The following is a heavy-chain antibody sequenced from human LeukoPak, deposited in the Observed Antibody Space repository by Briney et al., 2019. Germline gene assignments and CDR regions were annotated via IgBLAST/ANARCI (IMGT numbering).Heavy chain of an antibody. CDR1: GGSFSGYY. D-gene: IGHD6-6*01. CDR2: INHSGST. Sequence: SETLSLTCAVYGGSFSGYYWSWIRQPPGKGLEWIGEINHSGSTNYNPSLKSRVTISVDTSKNQFSLKLSSVTAADTAVYYCARPIAARGPLAIWAKGTMVTVSS. CDR3: ARPIAARGPLAI. J-gene: IGHJ3*02. V-gene: IGHV4-34*01.